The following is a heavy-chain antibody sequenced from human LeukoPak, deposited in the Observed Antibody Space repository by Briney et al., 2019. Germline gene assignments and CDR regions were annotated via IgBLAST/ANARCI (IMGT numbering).Heavy chain of an antibody. D-gene: IGHD3-22*01. J-gene: IGHJ4*02. CDR3: AKAYHYYDSSGYIPLSPFDY. Sequence: GGSLRLSCAASGFTFSSYAMSWVRQAPGKGLEWVSAISGSGGSTYYADSVKGRFTISRDNSKNTLYLQMNSLRAEDTAVYYCAKAYHYYDSSGYIPLSPFDYWGQGTLVTVSS. V-gene: IGHV3-23*01. CDR1: GFTFSSYA. CDR2: ISGSGGST.